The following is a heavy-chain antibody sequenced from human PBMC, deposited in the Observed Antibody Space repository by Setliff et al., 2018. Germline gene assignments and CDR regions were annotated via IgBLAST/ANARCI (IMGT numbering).Heavy chain of an antibody. J-gene: IGHJ4*02. CDR1: GYTLTELS. Sequence: ASVKVSCKVSGYTLTELSRHWVRQAPGKGLEWMGGFDPEDGETIYAQKFQGRVTMTEDTSTDTAYMELSSLRSDDTAVYYCARGPFLEWLLYYDYWGQGTLVTVSS. CDR2: FDPEDGET. D-gene: IGHD3-3*01. CDR3: ARGPFLEWLLYYDY. V-gene: IGHV1-24*01.